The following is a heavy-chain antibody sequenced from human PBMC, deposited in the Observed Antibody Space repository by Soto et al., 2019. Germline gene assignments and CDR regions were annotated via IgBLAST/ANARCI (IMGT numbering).Heavy chain of an antibody. Sequence: GGSLRLSCAASGFSFSAYTINWVRQIPGKGLEWVSSVSSGPNYIYYADSVKGRFTISRDDAKKSVYLQMNSLRAEDTALYYCARKSSGWSSLDPWGQGTLVTRLL. CDR3: ARKSSGWSSLDP. CDR2: VSSGPNYI. D-gene: IGHD6-13*01. J-gene: IGHJ5*02. V-gene: IGHV3-21*01. CDR1: GFSFSAYT.